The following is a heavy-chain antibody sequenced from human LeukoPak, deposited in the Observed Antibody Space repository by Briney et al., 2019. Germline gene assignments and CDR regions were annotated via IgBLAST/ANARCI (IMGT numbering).Heavy chain of an antibody. D-gene: IGHD2-2*01. CDR3: VRVGYCSSTSCHGFED. CDR1: GFTFSSYW. J-gene: IGHJ4*02. CDR2: IKQDGSEK. Sequence: SGGSLRLSCAASGFTFSSYWMSWVRQAPGKGLEWVANIKQDGSEKYYVDPVKGRFTISRDNAKNSLYLQMNSLRVEDTAVYYCVRVGYCSSTSCHGFEDWGQGTLVTVSS. V-gene: IGHV3-7*01.